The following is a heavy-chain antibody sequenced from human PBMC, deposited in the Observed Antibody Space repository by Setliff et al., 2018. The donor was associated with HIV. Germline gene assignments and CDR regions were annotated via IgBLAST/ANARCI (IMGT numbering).Heavy chain of an antibody. J-gene: IGHJ3*02. V-gene: IGHV4-59*08. D-gene: IGHD2-2*01. CDR2: IYYTGST. CDR1: GGFSDRYF. CDR3: ARGHCSSTSCYSYAFDI. Sequence: PSETLSLTCTVSGGFSDRYFWSWLRQTPGKGLDWIGYIYYTGSTNYNPSLKSRVTISVDTSKNQFSLKLSSVTAADTAVYYCARGHCSSTSCYSYAFDIWGQGTMVTVS.